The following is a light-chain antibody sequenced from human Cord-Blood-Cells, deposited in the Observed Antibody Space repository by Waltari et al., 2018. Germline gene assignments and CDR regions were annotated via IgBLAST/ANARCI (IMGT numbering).Light chain of an antibody. CDR1: SCDVGRYNL. CDR3: CSYAGSSTNVV. J-gene: IGLJ2*01. Sequence: QSALTQPASVSASPGHAITISCTGTSCDVGRYNLVSWYQQHPGKAPKLTIYEVSKRPSGVSNRFSGSKSGNTASLTISGLQAEDEADYYCCSYAGSSTNVVFGGGTKLTVL. V-gene: IGLV2-23*02. CDR2: EVS.